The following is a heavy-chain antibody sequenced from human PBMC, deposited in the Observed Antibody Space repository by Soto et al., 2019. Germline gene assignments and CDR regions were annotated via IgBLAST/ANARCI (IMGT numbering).Heavy chain of an antibody. D-gene: IGHD3-9*01. CDR3: ARLWTGFYNERPTSFAY. CDR1: GGSISSGGFY. V-gene: IGHV4-31*03. Sequence: SETLSLTCTGSGGSISSGGFYWSWIRQHPGKGLEVIGYIFSIGGTYYNPSLKRRVSISVDTSKNQFSLRLRSVTAADTALYYCARLWTGFYNERPTSFAYWRPGTLVTVS. CDR2: IFSIGGT. J-gene: IGHJ4*02.